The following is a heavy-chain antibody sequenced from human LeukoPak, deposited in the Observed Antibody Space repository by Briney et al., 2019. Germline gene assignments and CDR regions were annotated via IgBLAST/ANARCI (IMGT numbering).Heavy chain of an antibody. CDR3: ARGLQDTVATTRSYFDY. V-gene: IGHV1-69*13. J-gene: IGHJ4*02. D-gene: IGHD5-12*01. CDR1: GGTFSSYA. Sequence: SVKVSCKASGGTFSSYAISWVRQAPGQGLEWMGGIIPIFGTANYAQKFQGRVTITADESTSTAYMELSSLRSEDTAVYYCARGLQDTVATTRSYFDYWGQGTLVTVSS. CDR2: IIPIFGTA.